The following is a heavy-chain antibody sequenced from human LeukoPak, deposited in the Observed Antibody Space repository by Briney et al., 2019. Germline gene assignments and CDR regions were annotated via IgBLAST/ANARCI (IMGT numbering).Heavy chain of an antibody. V-gene: IGHV1-69*04. CDR2: IIPILGIA. D-gene: IGHD1-26*01. CDR3: ARGSRSYSGPGAFDI. Sequence: ASVKVSCKASGGTFSSYAISWVRQAPGQGLEWMGRIIPILGIANYAQKFQGRVTITADKTTSTAYMELSSLRSEDTAVYYCARGSRSYSGPGAFDIWGQGTMVTVSS. CDR1: GGTFSSYA. J-gene: IGHJ3*02.